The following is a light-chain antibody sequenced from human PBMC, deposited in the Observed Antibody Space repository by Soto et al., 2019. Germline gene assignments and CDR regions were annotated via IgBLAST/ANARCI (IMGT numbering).Light chain of an antibody. CDR3: QQSYSTPLT. V-gene: IGKV1-5*03. CDR1: QTISSW. CDR2: KAS. Sequence: EIQLTQTPSFLSASVGDRVTITCRASQTISSWLAWYQQKPGKAPKLLIYKASTLKSGVPSRFSGSGSGTEFTLTISSLQPEDFATYYCQQSYSTPLTFGGGTMADIK. J-gene: IGKJ4*01.